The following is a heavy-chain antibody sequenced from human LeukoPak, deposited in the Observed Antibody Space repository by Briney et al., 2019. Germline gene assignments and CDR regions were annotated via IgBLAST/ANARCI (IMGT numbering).Heavy chain of an antibody. CDR1: GFTFSSYS. D-gene: IGHD2-2*02. Sequence: GGSLRLSCAASGFTFSSYSINWVRQAPGKGLEWVSSISSSSSYIYYADSVKGRFTISRDNAKNSLYLQMNSLRAEDTAVYYCAREDGYCSSTSCYRDNWFDPWGQGTLVTVSS. CDR2: ISSSSSYI. V-gene: IGHV3-21*01. CDR3: AREDGYCSSTSCYRDNWFDP. J-gene: IGHJ5*02.